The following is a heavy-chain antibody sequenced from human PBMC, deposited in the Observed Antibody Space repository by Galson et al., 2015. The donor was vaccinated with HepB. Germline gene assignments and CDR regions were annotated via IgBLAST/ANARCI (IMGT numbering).Heavy chain of an antibody. CDR2: VSYDGNLD. CDR1: RFTFSHYG. Sequence: SLRLSCAASRFTFSHYGMHWVRQAPGKGLEWVTVVSYDGNLDHYAESVKGRFTISRDNSRNTLYLQMNSLRAKDTAVYFCAKGYDSTGYYSFDYWGQGTLVTVSA. V-gene: IGHV3-30*18. CDR3: AKGYDSTGYYSFDY. J-gene: IGHJ4*02. D-gene: IGHD3-9*01.